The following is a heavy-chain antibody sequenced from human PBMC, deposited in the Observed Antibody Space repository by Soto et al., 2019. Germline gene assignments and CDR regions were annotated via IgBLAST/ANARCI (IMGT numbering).Heavy chain of an antibody. CDR3: ARLYDFWSGYSIYYYYGMDV. CDR1: GGSISSGGYY. V-gene: IGHV4-39*01. J-gene: IGHJ6*02. D-gene: IGHD3-3*01. Sequence: SETLSLTCTVSGGSISSGGYYWGWIRQPPGKGLEWIGSIYYSGSTYYNPSLKSRVTISVDTSKNQFSLKLSSVTAADTAVYYCARLYDFWSGYSIYYYYGMDVWGQGTTVTVSS. CDR2: IYYSGST.